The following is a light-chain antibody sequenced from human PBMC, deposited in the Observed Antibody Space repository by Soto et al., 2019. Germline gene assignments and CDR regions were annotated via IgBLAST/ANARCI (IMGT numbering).Light chain of an antibody. V-gene: IGKV1-5*03. CDR1: QSISSW. CDR3: QQYNSYPWT. J-gene: IGKJ1*01. Sequence: DLQMTQSPSTLSASVGDRVTITCRASQSISSWLAWYQQKPGKAPKLLIYTASSLESGVPSRFSGSGYGTEFTLTISSLQPDDFATYYCQQYNSYPWTFGQGTKVEIK. CDR2: TAS.